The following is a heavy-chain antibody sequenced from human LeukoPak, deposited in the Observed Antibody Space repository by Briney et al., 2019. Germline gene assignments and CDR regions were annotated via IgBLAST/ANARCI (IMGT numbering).Heavy chain of an antibody. CDR2: IYSGGST. D-gene: IGHD5-18*01. CDR1: RFTFSNFA. J-gene: IGHJ3*02. CDR3: ARATMRGYSYGQDAFDI. Sequence: TGGSLRLSCAASRFTFSNFAMHWVRQAPGKGLEWVSVIYSGGSTYYADSVKGRFTISRDNSKNTLYLQMNSLRAEDTAVYYCARATMRGYSYGQDAFDIWGQGTMVTVSS. V-gene: IGHV3-53*01.